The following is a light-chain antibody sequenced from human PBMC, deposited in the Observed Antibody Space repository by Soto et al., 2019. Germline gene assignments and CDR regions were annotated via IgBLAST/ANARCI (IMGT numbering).Light chain of an antibody. J-gene: IGKJ1*01. CDR3: QQYNSYSKT. V-gene: IGKV1-5*01. Sequence: DIQMTRSPSTQSASIGDRVTITCRASESISSWLAWYQQKPGKAPKLLIYDASSLESGVPSRFSGSGSGTEFTLTISSLQPDDFATYYCQQYNSYSKTFGQGTKVDIK. CDR1: ESISSW. CDR2: DAS.